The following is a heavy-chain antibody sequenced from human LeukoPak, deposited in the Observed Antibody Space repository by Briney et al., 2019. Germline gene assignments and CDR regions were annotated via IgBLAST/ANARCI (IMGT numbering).Heavy chain of an antibody. CDR2: ISSSSSYI. J-gene: IGHJ4*02. D-gene: IGHD3-3*01. V-gene: IGHV3-21*01. CDR3: ARRGVRFLEWLFPFDY. CDR1: GFTFSKFW. Sequence: GESLRLSCAASGFTFSKFWMSWVRQTPGKGLEWVSSISSSSSYIYYADSVKGRFTISRDNSKNTLYLQMNNLRAEDTAVYYCARRGVRFLEWLFPFDYWGQGTLVTVSS.